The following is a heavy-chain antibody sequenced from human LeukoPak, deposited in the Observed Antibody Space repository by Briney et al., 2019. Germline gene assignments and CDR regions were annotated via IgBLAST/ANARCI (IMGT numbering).Heavy chain of an antibody. Sequence: PSETLSLTCTVSGGSISSSSYYWGWIRQPPGKGLEWIGEISHSGSTNYNPSLKSRVTISVDTSKNQFSLKLSSVTAADTAVYYCARGSRRYKGNHSSSPMRAHAFDIWGQGTMVTVSS. V-gene: IGHV4-39*07. CDR2: ISHSGST. CDR3: ARGSRRYKGNHSSSPMRAHAFDI. J-gene: IGHJ3*02. D-gene: IGHD6-6*01. CDR1: GGSISSSSYY.